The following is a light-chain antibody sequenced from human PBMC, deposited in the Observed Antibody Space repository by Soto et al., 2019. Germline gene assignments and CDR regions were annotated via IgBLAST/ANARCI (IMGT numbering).Light chain of an antibody. Sequence: DIQMTQSPSTLSASIGDRVTITCRASQSTTGWLAWYQQKPGKAPKLLIYGTSSLETGVPSRFSGSGSGTEFTLTITYLQPDDFATYYCQQYSPYSYSFGQGPKLEIK. CDR1: QSTTGW. V-gene: IGKV1-5*03. CDR2: GTS. J-gene: IGKJ2*03. CDR3: QQYSPYSYS.